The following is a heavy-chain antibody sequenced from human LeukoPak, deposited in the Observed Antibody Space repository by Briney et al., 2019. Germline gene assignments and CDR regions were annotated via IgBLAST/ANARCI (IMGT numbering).Heavy chain of an antibody. J-gene: IGHJ4*02. D-gene: IGHD5-24*01. CDR3: ARLTGWLQFARLDY. Sequence: GASVKVSCKASGYTFTSYGISWVRQAPGQGREGMGWISAYNGNTNYAQKLQGRVTMTTHTSTSTAYMELRSLRSDDTAVYYCARLTGWLQFARLDYWGQGTLVTVSS. V-gene: IGHV1-18*01. CDR1: GYTFTSYG. CDR2: ISAYNGNT.